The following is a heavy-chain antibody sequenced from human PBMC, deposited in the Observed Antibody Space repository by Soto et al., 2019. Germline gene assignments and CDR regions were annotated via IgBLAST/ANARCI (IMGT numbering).Heavy chain of an antibody. CDR2: INHSGST. D-gene: IGHD2-15*01. CDR1: GGSFSGYY. J-gene: IGHJ6*02. CDR3: ARGLSGKLSDYYYYYGMDV. V-gene: IGHV4-34*01. Sequence: SETLSLTCAVYGGSFSGYYWSWIRQPPGKGLEWIGEINHSGSTNYNPSLKSRVTISVDTSKNQFSLKLGSVTAADTAVYYCARGLSGKLSDYYYYYGMDVWGQGTTVTVSS.